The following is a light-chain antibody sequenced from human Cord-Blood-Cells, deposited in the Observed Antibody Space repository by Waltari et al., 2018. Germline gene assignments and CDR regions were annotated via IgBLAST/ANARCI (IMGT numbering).Light chain of an antibody. CDR3: AAWDDSLNGYV. J-gene: IGLJ1*01. Sequence: QSVLTPPPSASGTPGQRVTISCSGSSPNIGRNPVNCYQQLPGTAPKLLIYSNNQRPSGVPDRFSGSKSGTSASLAISGLQSEDEADYYCAAWDDSLNGYVFGTGTKVTVL. CDR2: SNN. V-gene: IGLV1-44*01. CDR1: SPNIGRNP.